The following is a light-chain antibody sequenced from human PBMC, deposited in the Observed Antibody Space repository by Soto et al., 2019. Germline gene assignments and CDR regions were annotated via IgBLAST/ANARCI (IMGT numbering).Light chain of an antibody. Sequence: DIQMTQSPSSVSASVGDRVTITCRASQGIGTWLAWYQQKPGKAPELLIYDASRLQSGVPPRFSGSASGTEFTLTISSLEPEDFATYYCQQANRFPPTFGQGTKLEI. CDR1: QGIGTW. V-gene: IGKV1-12*01. J-gene: IGKJ2*01. CDR3: QQANRFPPT. CDR2: DAS.